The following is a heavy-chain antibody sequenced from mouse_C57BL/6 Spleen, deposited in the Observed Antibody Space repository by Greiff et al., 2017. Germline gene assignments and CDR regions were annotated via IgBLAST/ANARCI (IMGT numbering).Heavy chain of an antibody. J-gene: IGHJ1*03. D-gene: IGHD1-1*01. V-gene: IGHV1-52*01. CDR3: ARGYGSRDWYFDV. CDR1: GYTFTSYW. Sequence: QVQLKQPGAELVRPGSSVKLSCKASGYTFTSYWMHWVKQRPIQGLEWIGNIDPSDSETHYNQKFKDKATLTVDKSSSTAYMQLSSLTSEDSAVYYCARGYGSRDWYFDVWGTGTTVTVSS. CDR2: IDPSDSET.